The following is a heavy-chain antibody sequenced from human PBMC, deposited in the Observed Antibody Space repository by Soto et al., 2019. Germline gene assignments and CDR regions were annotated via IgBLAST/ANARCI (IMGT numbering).Heavy chain of an antibody. CDR2: VSAYTGET. Sequence: QVQLVQSGAEVKKPGASVKVFCKASVFTFTNHGISWVRQAPGHGLEWMGWVSAYTGETKYAQSLQGRVTMTTDTSTNTAYMELRSLSSDDTAVFYCARDSPSSGLLGTNYWGQGTLVTVSS. V-gene: IGHV1-18*01. CDR1: VFTFTNHG. D-gene: IGHD3-22*01. CDR3: ARDSPSSGLLGTNY. J-gene: IGHJ4*02.